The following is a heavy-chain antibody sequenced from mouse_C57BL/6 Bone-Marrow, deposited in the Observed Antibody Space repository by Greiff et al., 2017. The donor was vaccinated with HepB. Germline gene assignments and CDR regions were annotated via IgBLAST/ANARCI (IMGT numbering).Heavy chain of an antibody. D-gene: IGHD1-1*01. J-gene: IGHJ3*01. CDR3: TAYYGSPSRFAY. CDR1: GFTFSNYW. V-gene: IGHV6-3*01. Sequence: EVKVEESGGGLVQPGGSMKLSCVASGFTFSNYWMNWVRQSPEKGLEWVAQIRLKSDNYATHYAESVKGRFTISRDDSKSSVYLQMNNLRAEDTGIYYCTAYYGSPSRFAYWGQGTLVTVSA. CDR2: IRLKSDNYAT.